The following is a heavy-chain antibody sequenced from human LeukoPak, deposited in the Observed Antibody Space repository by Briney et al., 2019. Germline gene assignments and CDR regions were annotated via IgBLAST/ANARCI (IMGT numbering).Heavy chain of an antibody. V-gene: IGHV3-7*01. CDR2: IKQDGSEK. Sequence: GGAPRLSCAASGFTFSDYYMSWGRQAPGKGLEWVANIKQDGSEKYYVDSVKGRFTISRDNAKNSLYVQMNSLRAEDTAVYYCARGYWYFDLWGRGTLVTVSS. J-gene: IGHJ2*01. CDR1: GFTFSDYY. CDR3: ARGYWYFDL.